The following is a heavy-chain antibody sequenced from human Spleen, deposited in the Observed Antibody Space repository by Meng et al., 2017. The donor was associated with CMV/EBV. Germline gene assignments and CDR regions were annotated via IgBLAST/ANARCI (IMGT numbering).Heavy chain of an antibody. CDR3: ALGGYYRYYYGMDV. D-gene: IGHD3-3*01. J-gene: IGHJ6*02. CDR1: GFTFSGYE. CDR2: ISSSGDTK. V-gene: IGHV3-48*03. Sequence: GESLKISCAASGFTFSGYEMYWVRQAPGKGLEWVSYISSSGDTKYYGDSVKGRFFISRDNVKDSLYLQMNSLRAEDTAVYYCALGGYYRYYYGMDVWGQGTTVTVSS.